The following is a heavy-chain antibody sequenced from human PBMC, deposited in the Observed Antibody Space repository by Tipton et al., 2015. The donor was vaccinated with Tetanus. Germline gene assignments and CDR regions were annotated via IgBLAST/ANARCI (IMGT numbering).Heavy chain of an antibody. CDR1: GGSISSGGYY. Sequence: TLSLTCTVSGGSISSGGYYWSWIRQHPGKGLEWIGYIYYSGSTYYNPSLKCRVTISVDTSKNQFSLKLSSVTAADTAVYYCARDRYYDILTGYYGVGVDRLYGMDGWGQGTTVTVSS. J-gene: IGHJ6*02. CDR3: ARDRYYDILTGYYGVGVDRLYGMDG. D-gene: IGHD3-9*01. CDR2: IYYSGST. V-gene: IGHV4-31*03.